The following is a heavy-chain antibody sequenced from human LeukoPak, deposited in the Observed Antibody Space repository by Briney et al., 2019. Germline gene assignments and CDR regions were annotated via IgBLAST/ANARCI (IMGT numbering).Heavy chain of an antibody. CDR1: GYTFTSYG. J-gene: IGHJ3*02. V-gene: IGHV1-18*01. Sequence: ASVKVSCKASGYTFTSYGISWVRQAPGQGLEWMGWISAYNGNTNYAQKLQGRVTMTTDTSTSTAYMELRSLRSDDTAVYYCARDSTPYDILTGYYWLDAFDIWGQGTMVTVSS. CDR3: ARDSTPYDILTGYYWLDAFDI. D-gene: IGHD3-9*01. CDR2: ISAYNGNT.